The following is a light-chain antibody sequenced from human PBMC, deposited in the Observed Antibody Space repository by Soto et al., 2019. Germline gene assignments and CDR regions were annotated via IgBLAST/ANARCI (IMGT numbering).Light chain of an antibody. CDR2: STN. V-gene: IGLV8-61*01. CDR3: VLYMGSGIWV. CDR1: SGSVSTSFH. J-gene: IGLJ3*02. Sequence: QTVVTQEPSFSVSPGGTVTLTCALSSGSVSTSFHPSWYRQTPGQAPRTLIYSTNTRSSGVPDRFSGSILGNKAALTITGAQADDESDYYGVLYMGSGIWVFGGGTKLTVL.